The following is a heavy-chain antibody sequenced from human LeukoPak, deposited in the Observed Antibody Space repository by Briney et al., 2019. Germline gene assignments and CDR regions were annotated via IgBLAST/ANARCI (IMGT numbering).Heavy chain of an antibody. CDR1: GFTFDDYG. CDR3: AKDRGSSSWTRFDY. J-gene: IGHJ4*02. D-gene: IGHD6-13*01. Sequence: GGSLRLSCAASGFTFDDYGMSWVRQAPGKGLEWVAFIRYDGSNKYYADSVKGRFTISRDNSKNTLYLQMNSLRAEDTAVYYCAKDRGSSSWTRFDYWGQGTLVTVSS. V-gene: IGHV3-30*02. CDR2: IRYDGSNK.